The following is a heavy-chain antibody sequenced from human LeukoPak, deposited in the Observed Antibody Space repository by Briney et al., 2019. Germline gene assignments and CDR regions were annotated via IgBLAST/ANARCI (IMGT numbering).Heavy chain of an antibody. CDR1: GGSISSYY. D-gene: IGHD3-22*01. V-gene: IGHV4-59*08. Sequence: SETLSLTCTVSGGSISSYYWSWIRQPPGKGLEWIGYIYYSGSTNYSPSLKSRVTISVDTSKNQFSLKLSSVTAADTAVYYCARHKAYYDSSGYYGYYYGMDVWGQGTTVTVSS. CDR3: ARHKAYYDSSGYYGYYYGMDV. CDR2: IYYSGST. J-gene: IGHJ6*02.